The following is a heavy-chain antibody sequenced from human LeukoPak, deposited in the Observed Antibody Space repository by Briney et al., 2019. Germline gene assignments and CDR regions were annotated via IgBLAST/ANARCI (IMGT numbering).Heavy chain of an antibody. V-gene: IGHV3-7*01. J-gene: IGHJ6*02. CDR1: GFPFSDYW. Sequence: PGGSLRLSCEASGFPFSDYWLTWVRQAPGKGLEWVANIKEDGSEKYYVESVKGRFTISRDNSKNTLYLQMNSLRAEDTAVYYCAKVFCSSSWYEWPSYYYYGMDVWGQGTTVTVSS. D-gene: IGHD6-13*01. CDR3: AKVFCSSSWYEWPSYYYYGMDV. CDR2: IKEDGSEK.